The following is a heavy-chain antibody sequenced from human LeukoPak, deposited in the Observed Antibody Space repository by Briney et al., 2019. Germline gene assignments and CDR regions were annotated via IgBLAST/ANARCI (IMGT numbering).Heavy chain of an antibody. V-gene: IGHV1-46*03. Sequence: ASVTVSCKTSVYTFTNYYIHWVRQAPGQGLEWMGIINPRGGSTTYAQKFQGRVTVTRDTSTSTAYLELSSLRSEDTAVYFCARDLSSFTTDSGYYFDSWGQGTLVTVSS. CDR2: INPRGGST. J-gene: IGHJ4*02. D-gene: IGHD3-3*01. CDR1: VYTFTNYY. CDR3: ARDLSSFTTDSGYYFDS.